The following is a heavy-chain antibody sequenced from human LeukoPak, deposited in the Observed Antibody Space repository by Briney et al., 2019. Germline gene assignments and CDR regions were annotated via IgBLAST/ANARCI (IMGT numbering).Heavy chain of an antibody. V-gene: IGHV3-49*04. CDR2: IRSESYGGTT. CDR3: SRAVAHLDY. Sequence: GGSLRLSCTASGFMFGGYAVSWVRQAPGKGLEGVGFIRSESYGGTTEYAASVKGRFTISGDDSKSIAYLQMNSLKTEDTAVYYCSRAVAHLDYWGQGTLVTVSS. J-gene: IGHJ4*02. D-gene: IGHD4-23*01. CDR1: GFMFGGYA.